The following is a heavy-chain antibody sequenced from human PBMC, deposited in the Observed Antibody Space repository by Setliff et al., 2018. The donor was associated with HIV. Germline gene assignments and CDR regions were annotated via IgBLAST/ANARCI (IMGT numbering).Heavy chain of an antibody. V-gene: IGHV1-69*10. CDR1: GGTFSSYA. D-gene: IGHD6-13*01. Sequence: SVKVSCKASGGTFSSYAISWVRQAPGQGLEWMGGIIPILGIANYAQKFQGRVTITADKSTSTAYMELSSLRSEDTAVYYCASSWSRVPYYGMDVWGQGTTVTSP. CDR3: ASSWSRVPYYGMDV. CDR2: IIPILGIA. J-gene: IGHJ6*02.